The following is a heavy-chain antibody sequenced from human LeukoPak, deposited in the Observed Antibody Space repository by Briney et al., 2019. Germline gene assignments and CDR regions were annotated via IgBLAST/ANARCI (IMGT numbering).Heavy chain of an antibody. CDR1: DDSINSFH. J-gene: IGHJ4*02. V-gene: IGHV4-59*01. Sequence: SETLSLTCTVSDDSINSFHWSWIRQPPGKGLEWIGYISSSGSTSYNPSLKSRVTISVDTSKDQFSLKLSSLTAADTAVYYCARVGRGDHTWGSYYCDHWGKGTLVTVSS. D-gene: IGHD3-16*01. CDR3: ARVGRGDHTWGSYYCDH. CDR2: ISSSGST.